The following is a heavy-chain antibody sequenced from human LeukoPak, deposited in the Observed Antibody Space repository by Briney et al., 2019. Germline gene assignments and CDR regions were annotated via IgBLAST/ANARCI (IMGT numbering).Heavy chain of an antibody. Sequence: ASVKVSCKASGGKFDHFAFSWVRQAPGQGLEWMGGIIPIFGTANYAQKFQGRVTITADESTSTAYMELSSLRSEDTAVYYCARVRTGYCSGGSCNWFDPWGQGTLVTVSS. J-gene: IGHJ5*02. CDR1: GGKFDHFA. CDR2: IIPIFGTA. D-gene: IGHD2-15*01. CDR3: ARVRTGYCSGGSCNWFDP. V-gene: IGHV1-69*13.